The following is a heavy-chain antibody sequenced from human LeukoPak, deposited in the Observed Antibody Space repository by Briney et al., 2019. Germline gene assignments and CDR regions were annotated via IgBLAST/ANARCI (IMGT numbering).Heavy chain of an antibody. D-gene: IGHD3-9*01. V-gene: IGHV3-21*01. Sequence: GGSLRLSCAASGFTFSSYSMNWVRQAPGKGLEWVPSISSSSSYIYYADSVKGRFTISRDNAKNSLYLQMNSLRAEDTAVYYCARDWADILTGYDGYYFDYWGQGTLVTVSS. J-gene: IGHJ4*02. CDR1: GFTFSSYS. CDR3: ARDWADILTGYDGYYFDY. CDR2: ISSSSSYI.